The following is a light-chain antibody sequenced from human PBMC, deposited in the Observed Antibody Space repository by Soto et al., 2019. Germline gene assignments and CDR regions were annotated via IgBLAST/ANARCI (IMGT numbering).Light chain of an antibody. Sequence: EIVLTQSPATLSFSPGEGATLSCRASQSVDKYLVWYQQKPGQAPRLLIYDASSRATGIPARFSGSGSGTDFSLTITSLEPEDFAVYYCQQRTNWPLTFGGRTKLEIK. CDR2: DAS. CDR3: QQRTNWPLT. J-gene: IGKJ4*01. V-gene: IGKV3-11*01. CDR1: QSVDKY.